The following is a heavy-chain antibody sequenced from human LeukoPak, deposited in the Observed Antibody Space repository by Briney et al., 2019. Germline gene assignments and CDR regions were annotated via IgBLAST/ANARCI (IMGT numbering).Heavy chain of an antibody. CDR1: GFTFSSYA. CDR3: AKTTYYDYVWGSYRYLGYPDY. J-gene: IGHJ4*02. CDR2: ISGSGGST. Sequence: GGSLRLSCAASGFTFSSYAMSWVRQAPGKGLEWVSAISGSGGSTYYADSVKGRFTISRDNSKNTLHLQMNSLRAEDTAVYYCAKTTYYDYVWGSYRYLGYPDYWGQGTLVTVSS. V-gene: IGHV3-23*01. D-gene: IGHD3-16*02.